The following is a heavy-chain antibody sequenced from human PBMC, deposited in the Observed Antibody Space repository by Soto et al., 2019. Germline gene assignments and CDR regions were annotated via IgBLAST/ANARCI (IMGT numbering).Heavy chain of an antibody. CDR3: AKGRGFYSDNYFDP. J-gene: IGHJ5*02. D-gene: IGHD3-22*01. Sequence: SETMSLSGSVSLDSISNSYWSWIRKTAGKGLEWIGHIYSSGNANYNPSLKSRVTMSLDTSKNQFSLSLKSVTAADTAIYYCAKGRGFYSDNYFDPWGQGTQVTVSS. V-gene: IGHV4-4*07. CDR1: LDSISNSY. CDR2: IYSSGNA.